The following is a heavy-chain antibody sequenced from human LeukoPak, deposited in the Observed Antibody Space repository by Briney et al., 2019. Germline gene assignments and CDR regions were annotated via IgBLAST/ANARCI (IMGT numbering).Heavy chain of an antibody. CDR1: GFTFSTYA. D-gene: IGHD3-3*01. CDR3: AKDPPYDYWSGYPDY. J-gene: IGHJ4*02. Sequence: GGSLRLSCAASGFTFSTYATSWVRQAPEKGLEWVSAISGSGGSTYYADSVKGRFTISRDNSKNTLYLQMNSLRAEDTAVYYCAKDPPYDYWSGYPDYWGQGTPVTVSS. V-gene: IGHV3-23*01. CDR2: ISGSGGST.